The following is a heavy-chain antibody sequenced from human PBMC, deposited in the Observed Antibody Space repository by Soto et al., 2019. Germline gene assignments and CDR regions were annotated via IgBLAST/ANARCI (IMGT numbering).Heavy chain of an antibody. CDR1: GFTFSSYD. V-gene: IGHV3-13*01. CDR3: ARGPTEYCSGGSCYRDGGFDL. Sequence: EVPLVESGGGLVQPGGSLRLSCAASGFTFSSYDMHWVRQATGKGLEWVSAIGTAGDTYYPGSVKGRFTISRENAKNSLYLQMNSLRAGDTAVYYCARGPTEYCSGGSCYRDGGFDLWGQGTMVTVSS. J-gene: IGHJ3*01. CDR2: IGTAGDT. D-gene: IGHD2-15*01.